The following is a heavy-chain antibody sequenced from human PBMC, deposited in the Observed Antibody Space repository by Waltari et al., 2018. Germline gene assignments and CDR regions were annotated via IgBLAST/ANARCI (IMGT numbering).Heavy chain of an antibody. CDR3: ARDEGDCSGGSCYPYNWFDP. Sequence: QVQLQELGPGLVKPSETLSLTCTVSGGSISSYYWSWIRQPPGKGLEWIGYIYYSGSTNYNPSLKSRVTISVDTSKNQFSLKLGSVTAADTAVYYCARDEGDCSGGSCYPYNWFDPWGQGTLVTVSS. CDR1: GGSISSYY. D-gene: IGHD2-15*01. CDR2: IYYSGST. V-gene: IGHV4-59*01. J-gene: IGHJ5*02.